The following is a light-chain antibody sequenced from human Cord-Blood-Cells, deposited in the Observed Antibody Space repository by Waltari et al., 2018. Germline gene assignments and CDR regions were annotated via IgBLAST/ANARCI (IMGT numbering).Light chain of an antibody. J-gene: IGKJ2*01. V-gene: IGKV4-1*01. Sequence: DIVMTQSPDSLAVSLGERATINCKSSQSVLYSSNNKNYLAWYQQKPGQPPKLIIYWASTRESGVPDRFSCSGSGTDFTLTISSLQAEDVAVYYCQQYYSTSYTFGQGTKLEIK. CDR2: WAS. CDR1: QSVLYSSNNKNY. CDR3: QQYYSTSYT.